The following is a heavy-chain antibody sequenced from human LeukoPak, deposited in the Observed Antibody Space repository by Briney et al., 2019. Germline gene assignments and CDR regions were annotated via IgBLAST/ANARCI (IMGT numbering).Heavy chain of an antibody. V-gene: IGHV4-59*08. D-gene: IGHD3-10*01. Sequence: GSLRLSCAASGFTFSSYWMHWLRQPPGRGLEWIGYMHYSGNNNYNPSLKSRATVSIDTSKNQFSLRVDSVTAADTAVYYCARHGGSGSYFHHQRAFDIWGQGTVVTVSS. CDR2: MHYSGNN. J-gene: IGHJ3*02. CDR1: GFTFSSYW. CDR3: ARHGGSGSYFHHQRAFDI.